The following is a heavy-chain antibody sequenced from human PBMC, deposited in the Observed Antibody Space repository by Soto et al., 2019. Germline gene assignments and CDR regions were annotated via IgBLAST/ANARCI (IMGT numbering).Heavy chain of an antibody. J-gene: IGHJ6*02. V-gene: IGHV4-34*01. CDR2: INHSGST. CDR1: GGSFSGYY. D-gene: IGHD2-15*01. CDR3: ARGRATLYYYGMDV. Sequence: PSDTLSLTCAVYGGSFSGYYWSWIRQPPGKGLEWIGEINHSGSTNYNPSLKSRVTISVDTSKNQFSLKLSSVTAADTAVYYCARGRATLYYYGMDVWGQGTTVTVSS.